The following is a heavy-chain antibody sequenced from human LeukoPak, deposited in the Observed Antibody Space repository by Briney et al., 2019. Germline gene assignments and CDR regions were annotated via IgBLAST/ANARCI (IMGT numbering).Heavy chain of an antibody. J-gene: IGHJ4*02. Sequence: GGSLRFSCAASGFTFSSYAMSWVRQAPGKGLEWVSAISGSGGSTYYADSVKGRFTISRDNSKNTLYLQMNSLRAEDTAVYYCARGDYYDSSGYFPFDYWGQGTLVTVSS. CDR1: GFTFSSYA. D-gene: IGHD3-22*01. CDR3: ARGDYYDSSGYFPFDY. V-gene: IGHV3-23*01. CDR2: ISGSGGST.